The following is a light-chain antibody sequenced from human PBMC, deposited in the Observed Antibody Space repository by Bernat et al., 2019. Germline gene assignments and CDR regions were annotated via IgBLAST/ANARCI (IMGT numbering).Light chain of an antibody. CDR3: QQYNNWPGT. Sequence: EIVMTQSPGTLSVSPGKSATLSCRASQSISSNLAWYQQKPGQAPRVPIYGTSTRSTGVPARFSGSGSGTEFTLTISSLQSEDFAVYYCQQYNNWPGTFGQGTKLEIK. CDR1: QSISSN. J-gene: IGKJ2*01. V-gene: IGKV3-15*01. CDR2: GTS.